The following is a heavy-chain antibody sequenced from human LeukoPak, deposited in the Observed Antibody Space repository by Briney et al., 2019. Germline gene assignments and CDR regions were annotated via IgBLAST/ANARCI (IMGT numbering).Heavy chain of an antibody. CDR2: IYYSGST. CDR3: ARAGPDGYNWEEDY. J-gene: IGHJ4*02. CDR1: GGSISSYY. Sequence: SETLSLTCTVSGGSISSYYWSWIRQPPGKGLEWIGYIYYSGSTNYNPSLKSRVTISVDTSKNQFSLKLSSVTAADTAVYYCARAGPDGYNWEEDYWGQGTLVTVPS. D-gene: IGHD5-24*01. V-gene: IGHV4-59*01.